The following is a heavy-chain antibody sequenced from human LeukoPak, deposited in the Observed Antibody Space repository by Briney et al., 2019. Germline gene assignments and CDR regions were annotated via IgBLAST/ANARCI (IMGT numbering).Heavy chain of an antibody. D-gene: IGHD5-18*01. Sequence: ASVKVSCKASGYTFTSYAISWVRQAPGQGLEWMGGIIPIFGTANYAQKFQGRVTITADESTSTAYMELSSLRSEDTAVYYCARDKSGYSYGYDYYYYGMDVWGQGTTVTVSS. V-gene: IGHV1-69*13. CDR1: GYTFTSYA. CDR3: ARDKSGYSYGYDYYYYGMDV. CDR2: IIPIFGTA. J-gene: IGHJ6*02.